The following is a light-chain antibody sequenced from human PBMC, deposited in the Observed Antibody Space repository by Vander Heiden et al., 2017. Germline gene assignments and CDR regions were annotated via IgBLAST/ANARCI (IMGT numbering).Light chain of an antibody. CDR1: QGISSY. V-gene: IGKV1-9*01. CDR3: QQLNSPLT. Sequence: DIQLTQSPSFLSASVGDRVTITCRASQGISSYLAWYQQKPGKAPKLLIYAASTLQSGVPSRFSGSGSGTEFTLTISSLQPEDFATYCCQQLNSPLTFGGGTKVEIK. CDR2: AAS. J-gene: IGKJ4*01.